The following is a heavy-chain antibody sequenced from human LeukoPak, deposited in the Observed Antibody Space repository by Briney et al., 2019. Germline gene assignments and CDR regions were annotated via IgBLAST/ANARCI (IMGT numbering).Heavy chain of an antibody. V-gene: IGHV3-23*01. J-gene: IGHJ4*02. CDR1: GFTFSSYA. CDR2: ISNNGGST. D-gene: IGHD1-26*01. Sequence: GGSLRLSCAASGFTFSSYAMNWVRQAPGKGLEWVSSISNNGGSTYYYADSVKGRFTISRDNSKNTLYLQMNSLRAEDTAVYYCAKDRSGSYSQGLDYWGQGPLVTVSS. CDR3: AKDRSGSYSQGLDY.